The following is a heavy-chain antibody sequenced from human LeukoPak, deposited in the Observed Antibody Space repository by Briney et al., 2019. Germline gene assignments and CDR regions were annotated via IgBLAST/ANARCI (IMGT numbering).Heavy chain of an antibody. CDR1: GFSISRSA. D-gene: IGHD4-17*01. CDR2: MQNDGSEQ. CDR3: VRGFDYGFHY. J-gene: IGHJ4*02. Sequence: GGSLRLSCAASGFSISRSAMDWVRHAPGKGLEWVAFMQNDGSEQWYADSVKGRVIISRDISKNTPHLQMNSLRIEDTGIYYCVRGFDYGFHYWGQGTLVSVSS. V-gene: IGHV3-30*02.